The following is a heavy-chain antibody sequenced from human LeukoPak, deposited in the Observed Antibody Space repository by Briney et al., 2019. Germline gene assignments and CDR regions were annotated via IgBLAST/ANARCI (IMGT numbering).Heavy chain of an antibody. CDR2: INGDGSTT. D-gene: IGHD3-22*01. CDR1: GFTFSRYW. J-gene: IGHJ1*01. CDR3: ATGNYYYSTGYYTIGH. Sequence: PGGSLRLSCAASGFTFSRYWMHWVRQAPGKGLVWVSRINGDGSTTSYADSVKGGFTISRDNAKNTVYLQMNSLRAEDTAVYYCATGNYYYSTGYYTIGHWGQWTLVTVSS. V-gene: IGHV3-74*01.